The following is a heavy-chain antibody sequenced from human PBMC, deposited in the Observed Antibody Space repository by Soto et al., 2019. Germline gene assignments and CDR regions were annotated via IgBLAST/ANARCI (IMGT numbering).Heavy chain of an antibody. CDR3: VNQEVGATVYFDH. J-gene: IGHJ4*02. Sequence: QVQLVESGGGVVQPGRSLRLSCAASGFTFSDYTMHWVRQAPGKGLEWVAVISHDGSRSYGADSVKGRFTISRDNSRDTLFLEMHGLRVEDTAVYYCVNQEVGATVYFDHWGQGTLVTVSS. CDR1: GFTFSDYT. V-gene: IGHV3-30*04. D-gene: IGHD1-26*01. CDR2: ISHDGSRS.